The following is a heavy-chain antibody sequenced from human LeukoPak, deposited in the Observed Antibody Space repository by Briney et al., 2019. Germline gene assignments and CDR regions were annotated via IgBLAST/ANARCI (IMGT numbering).Heavy chain of an antibody. V-gene: IGHV3-23*01. CDR1: GFTFSNAW. CDR3: ARYSGSYYYPPAWDL. D-gene: IGHD1-26*01. Sequence: RGSLRLSCAASGFTFSNAWMNWVRQAPGKGLEWVSATSTSGGSAYYADSVKGRFTISRDNSKNTLYLQMDSLRADDTAVYYCARYSGSYYYPPAWDLWGQGTLVTVSS. J-gene: IGHJ4*02. CDR2: TSTSGGSA.